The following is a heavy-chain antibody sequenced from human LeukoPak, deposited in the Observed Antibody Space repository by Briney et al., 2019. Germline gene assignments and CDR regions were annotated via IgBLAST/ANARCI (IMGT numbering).Heavy chain of an antibody. J-gene: IGHJ6*03. V-gene: IGHV1-2*02. D-gene: IGHD1-26*01. CDR1: GYTFTGYY. CDR2: INPNSGGT. CDR3: AKDSKIVGPTFRSYHYMDV. Sequence: ASVKVSCKASGYTFTGYYMHWVRQAPGQGLEWMGWINPNSGGTNYAQKFQGRVTMTRDTSISTAYMELSRLRSDDTAVYYCAKDSKIVGPTFRSYHYMDVWGKGTTVTVSS.